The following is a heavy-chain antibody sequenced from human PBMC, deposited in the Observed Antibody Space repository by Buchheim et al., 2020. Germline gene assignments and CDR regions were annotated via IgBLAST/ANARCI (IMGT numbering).Heavy chain of an antibody. V-gene: IGHV4-59*01. J-gene: IGHJ5*02. Sequence: QVQLQESGPGLVKPSETLSLTCTVSGGSISSYYWSWIRQPPGKGLEWIGYIYYSGSTNYNPSLKSRVTISVDTSKNQFSLKLSSVTAADTAVYYCARVPPEGGPAARYWFDPWGQGTL. D-gene: IGHD2-2*01. CDR1: GGSISSYY. CDR2: IYYSGST. CDR3: ARVPPEGGPAARYWFDP.